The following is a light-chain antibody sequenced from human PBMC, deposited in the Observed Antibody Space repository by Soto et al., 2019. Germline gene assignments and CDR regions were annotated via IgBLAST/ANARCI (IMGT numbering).Light chain of an antibody. CDR2: GNS. CDR3: QSYDSSLSGWV. CDR1: SSNIGAGYD. J-gene: IGLJ3*02. Sequence: QLVLTQPPSVSGAPGQRVTISCTGSSSNIGAGYDVHWYQHLPGTAPKLLIYGNSNRPSGVPDRFSGSKSGTSASLAITGLQAEDEAEYYCQSYDSSLSGWVFGGGTKLTVL. V-gene: IGLV1-40*01.